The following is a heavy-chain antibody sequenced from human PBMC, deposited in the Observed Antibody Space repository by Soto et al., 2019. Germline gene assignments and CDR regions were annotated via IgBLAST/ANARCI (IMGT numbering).Heavy chain of an antibody. Sequence: SQTLSLTCAISGDSVSNNSATRNWIRQSPSRGLEWLGRTYFRSQWYYDYAVSVTSRLTINPDTSKNQFSLKLSSVAAADTAVYYCARRLGGVLRRSFDYWGQGTLVTVSS. CDR3: ARRLGGVLRRSFDY. D-gene: IGHD1-26*01. V-gene: IGHV6-1*01. CDR1: GDSVSNNSAT. CDR2: TYFRSQWYY. J-gene: IGHJ4*02.